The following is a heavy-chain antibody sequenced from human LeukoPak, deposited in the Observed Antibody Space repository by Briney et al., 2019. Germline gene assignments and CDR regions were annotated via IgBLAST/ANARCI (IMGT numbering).Heavy chain of an antibody. V-gene: IGHV4-61*02. Sequence: TSETLSLTCTVSGGSISSGSYYWSWIRQPAGKGLEWIGRIYTSGSTNYNPSLKSRVTMSVDTSKNQFSLKLSSVTAADTAVYYCAREDRRLVYYYYYMDVWGKGTTVTVSS. D-gene: IGHD6-6*01. CDR3: AREDRRLVYYYYYMDV. CDR2: IYTSGST. CDR1: GGSISSGSYY. J-gene: IGHJ6*03.